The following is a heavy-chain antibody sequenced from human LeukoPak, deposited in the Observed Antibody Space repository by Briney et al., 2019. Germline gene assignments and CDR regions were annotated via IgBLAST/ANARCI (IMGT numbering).Heavy chain of an antibody. D-gene: IGHD3-10*01. J-gene: IGHJ4*02. Sequence: SETLSLTCTVSGGSISNYYWSWIRQPPGKGLEWIGHIYSSGSTTYSPSLKGRVSMSADTSKNQFSLKLSSVTAADTAVYYCARDRGRGAALDYWGQGTLVTVSS. V-gene: IGHV4-59*01. CDR1: GGSISNYY. CDR2: IYSSGST. CDR3: ARDRGRGAALDY.